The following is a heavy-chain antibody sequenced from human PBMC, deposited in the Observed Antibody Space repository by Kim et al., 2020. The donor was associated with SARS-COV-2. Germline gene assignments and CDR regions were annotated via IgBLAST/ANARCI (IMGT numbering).Heavy chain of an antibody. V-gene: IGHV3-73*01. CDR2: IRSKANSYAT. Sequence: GGSLRLSCAASGFTFSGSAIHWVRHASGKGLAWVGRIRSKANSYATAYAASVRGRFSISRDDSKNTAYLQMNNLKTEDTAVYYCTSDPATTSAFWDAFDIWGRRTKVTVSS. CDR1: GFTFSGSA. CDR3: TSDPATTSAFWDAFDI. J-gene: IGHJ3*02. D-gene: IGHD1-1*01.